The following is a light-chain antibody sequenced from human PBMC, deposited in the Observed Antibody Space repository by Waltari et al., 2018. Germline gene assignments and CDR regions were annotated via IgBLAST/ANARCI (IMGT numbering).Light chain of an antibody. CDR2: SDN. J-gene: IGLJ2*01. CDR1: HSHSGADT. CDR3: STWDDSLSGVL. Sequence: QPVLTQPPSPSGTPGQRVTISCSGRHSHSGADTVKWYQQLPGTAPKLLIYSDNRRFSGVPDRFSASKSGTSASLAISGLQSEDEADYYCSTWDDSLSGVLFGEGTKLTVV. V-gene: IGLV1-44*01.